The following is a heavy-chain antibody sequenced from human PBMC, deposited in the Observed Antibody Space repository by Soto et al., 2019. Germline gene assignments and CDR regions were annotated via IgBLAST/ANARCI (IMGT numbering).Heavy chain of an antibody. V-gene: IGHV4-59*01. CDR3: ARGWRQLVPNWFDP. D-gene: IGHD6-6*01. CDR1: NGSISSYY. J-gene: IGHJ5*02. Sequence: QVQLQESGPGLVKPSETLSLTCTVSNGSISSYYWSWIRQPPGKGLEWIGYIYYSGITNYNPSLKSRVTISVDTSKNQFSLKLSSVTAAYTAVYYCARGWRQLVPNWFDPWGQGTLVTVSS. CDR2: IYYSGIT.